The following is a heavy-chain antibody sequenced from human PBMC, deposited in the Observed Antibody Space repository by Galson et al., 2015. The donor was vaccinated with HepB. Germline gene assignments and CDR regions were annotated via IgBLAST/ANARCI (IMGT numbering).Heavy chain of an antibody. CDR1: GGSISSGGYY. V-gene: IGHV4-31*03. Sequence: TLSLTCTVSGGSISSGGYYWSWIRQHPGKGLEWIGYIYYSGSTYYNPSLKSRVTISVDTSKNQFSLKLSSVTAADTAVYYCARRQLRSTSWVFDYWGQGTLVTVSS. CDR3: ARRQLRSTSWVFDY. D-gene: IGHD2-2*01. CDR2: IYYSGST. J-gene: IGHJ4*02.